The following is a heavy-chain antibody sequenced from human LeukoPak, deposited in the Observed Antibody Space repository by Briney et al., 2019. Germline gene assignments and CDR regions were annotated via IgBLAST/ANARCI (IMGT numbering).Heavy chain of an antibody. CDR2: INTDESST. Sequence: RKGLVWVSRINTDESSTTYADSVKGRFTISIDNAKNTLYLHMNSLRADDTAVYYCARDSWGIAEAGTKGDFDYWGQGTLVTVSS. D-gene: IGHD6-19*01. V-gene: IGHV3-74*01. J-gene: IGHJ4*02. CDR3: ARDSWGIAEAGTKGDFDY.